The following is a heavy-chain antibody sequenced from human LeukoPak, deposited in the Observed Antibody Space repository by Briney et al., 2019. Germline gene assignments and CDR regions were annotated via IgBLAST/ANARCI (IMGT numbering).Heavy chain of an antibody. J-gene: IGHJ4*02. Sequence: PGGSLRLSCAASGFSFSNNVMAWVRQAPGKGLEWVSTITASGTATYYANSVKGRFTISRDNSKNTLYLQLTSLRGDDTAVYHCAKAGQGWDFWGQGTLVTVSS. D-gene: IGHD2-15*01. CDR1: GFSFSNNV. CDR2: ITASGTAT. CDR3: AKAGQGWDF. V-gene: IGHV3-23*01.